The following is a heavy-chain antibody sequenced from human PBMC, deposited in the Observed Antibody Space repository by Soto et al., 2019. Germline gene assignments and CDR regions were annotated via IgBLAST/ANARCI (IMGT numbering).Heavy chain of an antibody. J-gene: IGHJ6*02. CDR2: IWYDGSDE. D-gene: IGHD6-6*01. V-gene: IGHV3-33*01. CDR3: ARDIASRRVDV. Sequence: GSLRLSCAASGFTFRNHGMHWVRQAPGKGLEWVAVIWYDGSDEYYADSVKGRFTISRDNSKNMLYLQMNSLRADDTALYYCARDIASRRVDVWGQGTTVTVSS. CDR1: GFTFRNHG.